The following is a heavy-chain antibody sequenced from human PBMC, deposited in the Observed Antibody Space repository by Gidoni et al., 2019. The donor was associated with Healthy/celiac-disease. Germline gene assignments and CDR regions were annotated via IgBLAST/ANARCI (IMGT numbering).Heavy chain of an antibody. CDR1: GHTFTDYY. J-gene: IGHJ3*02. V-gene: IGHV1-69-2*01. D-gene: IGHD3-16*01. CDR2: VDPEDGET. CDR3: ATCRGGLAARGAFDI. Sequence: EVPLVQSGAEVKKSGATVTISCKVSGHTFTDYYLHWVQQAPGKGLEWMGLVDPEDGETIYAEKFQGRVTITADTSTDTAYMELSSLRSEDTAVYYCATCRGGLAARGAFDIWGQGTMVTVSS.